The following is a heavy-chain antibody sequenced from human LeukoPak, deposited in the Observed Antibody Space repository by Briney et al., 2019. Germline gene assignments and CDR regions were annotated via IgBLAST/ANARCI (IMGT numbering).Heavy chain of an antibody. CDR1: GYTFTSYG. CDR3: ARVATMIVVVNYFDY. J-gene: IGHJ4*02. CDR2: ISAYNGST. D-gene: IGHD3-22*01. Sequence: ASVKVSCKASGYTFTSYGISWVRQAPGQGLEWMGWISAYNGSTNYAQKLQGRVTMTRDTSTSTVYMEPSSLRSEDTAVYYCARVATMIVVVNYFDYWGQGTLVTVSS. V-gene: IGHV1-18*01.